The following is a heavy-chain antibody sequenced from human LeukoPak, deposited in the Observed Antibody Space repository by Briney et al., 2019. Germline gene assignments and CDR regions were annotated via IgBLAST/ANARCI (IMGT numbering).Heavy chain of an antibody. CDR3: ATAQWLVDN. Sequence: GGSLRLSCAASGFTFSSFGMHWVRQAPGKGLEWVAVIWYDGTNKYYADSVKGRFTISRDNSKNTLYLQMNSLRSEDTAVYYCATAQWLVDNWGQGTLVTVSS. J-gene: IGHJ4*02. D-gene: IGHD6-19*01. V-gene: IGHV3-30*02. CDR2: IWYDGTNK. CDR1: GFTFSSFG.